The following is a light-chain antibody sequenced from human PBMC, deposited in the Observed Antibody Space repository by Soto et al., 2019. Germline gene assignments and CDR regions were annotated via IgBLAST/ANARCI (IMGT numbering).Light chain of an antibody. CDR1: QSISSW. Sequence: SPSILSASVGDRVTITCRASQSISSWLAWYQQKPGKAPNLLIHKASHLESGVPSRFSGSGSGTEFTLTISSLQPGDFATYYCQHYNTYPWTFGQGTRWISN. V-gene: IGKV1-5*03. J-gene: IGKJ1*01. CDR2: KAS. CDR3: QHYNTYPWT.